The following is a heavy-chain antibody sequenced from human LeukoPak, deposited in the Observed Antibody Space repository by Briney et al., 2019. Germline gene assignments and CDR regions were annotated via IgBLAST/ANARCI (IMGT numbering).Heavy chain of an antibody. D-gene: IGHD3-10*01. J-gene: IGHJ6*02. V-gene: IGHV4-59*08. Sequence: SETLSLTCTVSGGSISSYYWSWIRQPPGKGLEWIGYIYYSGSTNYNPSLKSRVTISVDTSKNQFSLKLSSVTAADTAVYYCARLSNARYYYGSGSYYNYYGMDVWGQGTTVTVSS. CDR2: IYYSGST. CDR3: ARLSNARYYYGSGSYYNYYGMDV. CDR1: GGSISSYY.